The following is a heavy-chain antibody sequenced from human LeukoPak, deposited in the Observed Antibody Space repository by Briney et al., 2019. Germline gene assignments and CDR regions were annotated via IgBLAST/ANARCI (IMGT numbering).Heavy chain of an antibody. J-gene: IGHJ4*02. CDR1: GFTFSSYG. CDR2: ISGSGGST. CDR3: ARDSYCTNGVCYYFDY. Sequence: GGSLRLSCAASGFTFSSYGMSWVRQAPGKGLEWVSAISGSGGSTYYADSVKGRFTISKDNSKNTLYLQMNSLRAEETAVYYCARDSYCTNGVCYYFDYWGQGTLVTVSS. V-gene: IGHV3-23*01. D-gene: IGHD2-8*01.